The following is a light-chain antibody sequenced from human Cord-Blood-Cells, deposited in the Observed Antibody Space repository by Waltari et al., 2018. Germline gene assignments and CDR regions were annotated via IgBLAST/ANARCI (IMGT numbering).Light chain of an antibody. CDR1: QSVSSSY. CDR2: GAS. J-gene: IGKJ2*03. CDR3: QQYGSSPYS. V-gene: IGKV3-20*01. Sequence: EIVLTQSPGTLSLSPGERATLSCRASQSVSSSYLAWYQQKPGQAPRLRIYGASSRATGIPDRFSGSGYGTDFPLTISRLEPEDFAVYYCQQYGSSPYSFGQGTKLEIK.